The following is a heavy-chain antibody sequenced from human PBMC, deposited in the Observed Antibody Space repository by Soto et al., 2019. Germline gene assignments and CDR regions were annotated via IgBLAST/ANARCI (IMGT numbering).Heavy chain of an antibody. Sequence: QVQLVQSGPEVKKPGASVKVSCKASGYTFINYAITWVRQAPGQGLEWMGWINTYNGNTNYAENLQGRVTITTDTSTSTAYMELRSLRSDDTAVYYCAKSPRGEMATYWGQGTLVTVSS. J-gene: IGHJ4*02. D-gene: IGHD5-12*01. CDR3: AKSPRGEMATY. CDR1: GYTFINYA. CDR2: INTYNGNT. V-gene: IGHV1-18*01.